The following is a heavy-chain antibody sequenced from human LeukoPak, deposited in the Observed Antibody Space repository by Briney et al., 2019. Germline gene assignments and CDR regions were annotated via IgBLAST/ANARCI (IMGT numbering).Heavy chain of an antibody. V-gene: IGHV4-59*12. CDR3: ARAHDYGDYPFDY. J-gene: IGHJ4*02. CDR2: IYHSGST. CDR1: GGSISSYY. Sequence: SETLSLTCTVSGGSISSYYWSWIRQPPGKGLEWIGYIYHSGSTYYNPSLKSRVTISVDRSKNQFSLKLSSVTAADTAVYYCARAHDYGDYPFDYWGQGTLVTVSS. D-gene: IGHD4-17*01.